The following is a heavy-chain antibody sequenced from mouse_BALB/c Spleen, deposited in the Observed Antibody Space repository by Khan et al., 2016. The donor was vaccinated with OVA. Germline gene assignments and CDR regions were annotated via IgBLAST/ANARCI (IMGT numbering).Heavy chain of an antibody. J-gene: IGHJ3*01. CDR1: GFTFSTYG. CDR2: VSTGGSYT. Sequence: EVQLQESGGDLVKPGGSLKLSCAASGFTFSTYGMSWVRQAPDKRLEWVATVSTGGSYTYYPDSVKGRFTISRDNAKTTLYLQMSGLRSEDTAMFYCTRLAYYYDSGGFAYWGQGTLVTVSA. D-gene: IGHD1-1*01. V-gene: IGHV5-6*01. CDR3: TRLAYYYDSGGFAY.